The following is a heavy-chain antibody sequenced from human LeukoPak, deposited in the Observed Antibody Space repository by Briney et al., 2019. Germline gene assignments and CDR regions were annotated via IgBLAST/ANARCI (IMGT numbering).Heavy chain of an antibody. CDR1: GFTFSSYG. CDR3: AKDSSPYYYDSSSYYIPHDAFDI. D-gene: IGHD3-22*01. CDR2: IWYDGSNK. J-gene: IGHJ3*02. Sequence: GGSLRLSCAASGFTFSSYGMHWVRQAPGKGLEWVAVIWYDGSNKYYTDSVKGRFTISRDNSKNMLYLQINSLRAEDTAVYYCAKDSSPYYYDSSSYYIPHDAFDIWGRGTMVTVSS. V-gene: IGHV3-33*06.